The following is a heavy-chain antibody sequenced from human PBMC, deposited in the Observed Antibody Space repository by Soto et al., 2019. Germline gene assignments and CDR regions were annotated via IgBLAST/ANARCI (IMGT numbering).Heavy chain of an antibody. CDR1: GFSLSSYW. CDR3: SRGHRAVAGTGGFEI. D-gene: IGHD6-19*01. J-gene: IGHJ3*02. Sequence: EVQLVESGGGLVQPGGSRRLSYEASGFSLSSYWMSWVRQAPGKGLEWVANINEDGIERYSMDSVKGRFTIARDNAKNSMYLQMDSLRAEDTAVYYCSRGHRAVAGTGGFEIWGQGTMVTVSS. V-gene: IGHV3-7*03. CDR2: INEDGIER.